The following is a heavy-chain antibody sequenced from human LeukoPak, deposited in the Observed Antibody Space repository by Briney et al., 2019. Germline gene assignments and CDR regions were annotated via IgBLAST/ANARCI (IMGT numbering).Heavy chain of an antibody. V-gene: IGHV3-23*01. CDR2: ISGSGGST. CDR3: AKDTPLNRITGTCDY. CDR1: RFTFTDAW. D-gene: IGHD1-7*01. Sequence: PGGSLRLSCVVSRFTFTDAWMSWVRQAPGKGLEWVSAISGSGGSTYCADSVKGRFTISRDTSKNTLYLQMNSLRAEDTAVYYCAKDTPLNRITGTCDYWGQGTLVTVSS. J-gene: IGHJ4*02.